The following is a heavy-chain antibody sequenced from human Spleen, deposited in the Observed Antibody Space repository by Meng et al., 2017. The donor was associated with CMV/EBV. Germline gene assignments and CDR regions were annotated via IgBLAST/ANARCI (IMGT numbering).Heavy chain of an antibody. CDR3: ARDLLDERTTVTPFDAFDI. Sequence: GGSLRLSCAASGFTFSSYSMNWVRQAPGKGLEWVSSISSSSSYIYYADSVKGRFTISRDNAKNSLYLQMNSLRAEDTAVYYGARDLLDERTTVTPFDAFDIWGQGTTVTVSS. CDR2: ISSSSSYI. V-gene: IGHV3-21*01. CDR1: GFTFSSYS. J-gene: IGHJ3*02. D-gene: IGHD4-17*01.